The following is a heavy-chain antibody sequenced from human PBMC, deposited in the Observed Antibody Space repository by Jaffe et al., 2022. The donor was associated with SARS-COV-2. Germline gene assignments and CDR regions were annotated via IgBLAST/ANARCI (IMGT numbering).Heavy chain of an antibody. Sequence: QVQLVQSGAEVKKPGSSVKVSCKASGGTFSSYAISWVRQAPGQGLEWMGGIIPIFGTANYAQKFQGRVTITADESTSTAYMELSSLRSEDTAVYYCARASLVTPGYGSGSYYRNFDYWGQGTLVTVSS. J-gene: IGHJ4*02. V-gene: IGHV1-69*01. D-gene: IGHD3-10*01. CDR3: ARASLVTPGYGSGSYYRNFDY. CDR1: GGTFSSYA. CDR2: IIPIFGTA.